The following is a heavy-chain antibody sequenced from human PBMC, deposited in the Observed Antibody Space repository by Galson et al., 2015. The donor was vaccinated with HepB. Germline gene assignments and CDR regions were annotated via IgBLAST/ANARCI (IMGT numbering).Heavy chain of an antibody. V-gene: IGHV3-23*01. Sequence: SLRLSCAASRFTFSSYDMNWVRQAPGKGLEWVSTISSNGGFIKYADSVKGRFTISRDNSKDTLFLQMNSLRAEDTARYYCAKSGYDRSGLCQRFESWGQGTLVSVSS. D-gene: IGHD3-22*01. CDR3: AKSGYDRSGLCQRFES. J-gene: IGHJ4*02. CDR2: ISSNGGFI. CDR1: RFTFSSYD.